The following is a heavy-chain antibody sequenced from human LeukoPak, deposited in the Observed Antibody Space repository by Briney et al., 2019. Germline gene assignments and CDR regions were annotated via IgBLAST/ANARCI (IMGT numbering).Heavy chain of an antibody. Sequence: PGGSLRLSCAASGFTFSSYGMHWVRQAPGKGLEWVAFIRYDGSNKYYADSVKGRFTTSRDNSKNTLYLQMNSLRAEDTAVYYCAKDSVYGSAVKGAGEFDPWGQGTLVTVSS. CDR2: IRYDGSNK. CDR1: GFTFSSYG. J-gene: IGHJ5*02. D-gene: IGHD2-15*01. CDR3: AKDSVYGSAVKGAGEFDP. V-gene: IGHV3-30*02.